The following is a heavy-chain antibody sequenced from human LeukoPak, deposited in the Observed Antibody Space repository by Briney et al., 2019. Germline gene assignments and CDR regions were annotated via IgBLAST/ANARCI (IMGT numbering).Heavy chain of an antibody. CDR3: AREGGEWELLTYFDY. V-gene: IGHV3-7*01. J-gene: IGHJ4*02. CDR2: IKQDGSEK. D-gene: IGHD1-26*01. Sequence: GGSLRLSCAASGFTFSSYWMSWVRQAPGKGLEWVANIKQDGSEKYYVDSVKGRFTISRDNAKNSLYLQMNSLRAEDTAVYYCAREGGEWELLTYFDYWGQGTLVTVSS. CDR1: GFTFSSYW.